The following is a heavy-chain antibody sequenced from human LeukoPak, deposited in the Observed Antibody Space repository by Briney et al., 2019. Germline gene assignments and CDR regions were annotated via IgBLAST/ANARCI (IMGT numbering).Heavy chain of an antibody. V-gene: IGHV3-7*03. Sequence: PGGSLRLSCAASGFTFSDFYMSWVRQAPGKGLEWVANINKDGSEEKYVDSVKGRFTISRDNAKNSLYLQMSSLRADDTAVYYCARWPHCQEFWGRGTRVTVSS. CDR3: ARWPHCQEF. J-gene: IGHJ2*01. CDR1: GFTFSDFY. CDR2: INKDGSEE. D-gene: IGHD2/OR15-2a*01.